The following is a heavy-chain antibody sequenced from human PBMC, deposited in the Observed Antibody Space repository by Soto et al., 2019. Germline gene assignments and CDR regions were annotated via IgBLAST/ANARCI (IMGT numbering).Heavy chain of an antibody. D-gene: IGHD2-15*01. J-gene: IGHJ3*02. CDR3: AKDRWGYPKPHDAFDI. Sequence: GGSLRLSCAASGFTFSSYGMHWVRQAPGKGLEWVAVISYDGSNKYYADSVKGRFTISRDNSKNTLYLQMNSLRAEDTAVYYCAKDRWGYPKPHDAFDIWGQGTMVTVSS. CDR2: ISYDGSNK. CDR1: GFTFSSYG. V-gene: IGHV3-30*18.